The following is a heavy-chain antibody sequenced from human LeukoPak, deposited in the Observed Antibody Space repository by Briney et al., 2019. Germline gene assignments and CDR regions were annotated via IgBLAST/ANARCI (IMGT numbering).Heavy chain of an antibody. V-gene: IGHV3-23*01. J-gene: IGHJ4*02. Sequence: GGSLRLSCAASGFTFSSYAMSWVRQAPGKGLEWVSVVSGSGTATHYADSVRGRFSISRDNSKNTLYVQMNSLSPEDTAIYYCAKGPVVPVATYFFGYWGQGTLVIVSS. D-gene: IGHD2-2*01. CDR3: AKGPVVPVATYFFGY. CDR2: VSGSGTAT. CDR1: GFTFSSYA.